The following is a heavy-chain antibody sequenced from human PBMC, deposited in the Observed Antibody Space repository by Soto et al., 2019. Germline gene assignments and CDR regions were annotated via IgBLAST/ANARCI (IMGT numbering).Heavy chain of an antibody. Sequence: QVQLVQSGAEVKKPGASVKVSCKASGYTFISYGISWVRQAPGQGLEWMGWISAYNGNTNYGQKFQGRVTMTTETFTSTAYMELRSLRSDDTALYYCAREVSHTTYHYSYGMDVWGQGTTVTVSS. CDR3: AREVSHTTYHYSYGMDV. CDR2: ISAYNGNT. V-gene: IGHV1-18*04. CDR1: GYTFISYG. J-gene: IGHJ6*02. D-gene: IGHD1-1*01.